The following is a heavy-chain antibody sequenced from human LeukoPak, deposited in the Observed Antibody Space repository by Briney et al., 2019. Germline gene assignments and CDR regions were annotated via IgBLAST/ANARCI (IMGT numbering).Heavy chain of an antibody. J-gene: IGHJ6*02. D-gene: IGHD3-3*01. CDR3: ASSPGNPYYDFWSGYPDYYYYGMDV. CDR1: GGSISSYY. V-gene: IGHV4-59*01. Sequence: SETLSLTCTVSGGSISSYYWSWIRQPPGKGLEWIGYIYYSGSTNYNPSLKSRVTIPVDTSKNQFSLKLSSVTAADTAVYYCASSPGNPYYDFWSGYPDYYYYGMDVWGQGTTVTVSS. CDR2: IYYSGST.